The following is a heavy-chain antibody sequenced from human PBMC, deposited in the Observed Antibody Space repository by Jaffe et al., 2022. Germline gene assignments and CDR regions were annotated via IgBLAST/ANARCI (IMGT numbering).Heavy chain of an antibody. CDR3: ARDRPLGGY. V-gene: IGHV1-2*02. D-gene: IGHD3-10*01. CDR1: EYTFIGYY. Sequence: QVQLVQSGAEVKKPGASVKVSCKASEYTFIGYYIHWLRQAPGQGLEWMGWINYNSGGTNYAQKFQGRVTMTRDTSISTAYMELSSLRSDDTALYYCARDRPLGGYWGQGTLVTVSS. J-gene: IGHJ4*02. CDR2: INYNSGGT.